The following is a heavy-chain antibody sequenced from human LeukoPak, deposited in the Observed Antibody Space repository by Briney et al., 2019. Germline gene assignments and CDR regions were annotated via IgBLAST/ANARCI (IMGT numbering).Heavy chain of an antibody. CDR1: GFTFSSYD. Sequence: GGSLRLSCAASGFTFSSYDMHWVRQAPGKGLEWVAVIWYDGSNKYYADSVKGRFTISRDNSKNTLYLQMNSLRAEDTAVYYCARDADSSGYYGWFDPWGQGTLVTVSS. D-gene: IGHD3-22*01. V-gene: IGHV3-33*01. J-gene: IGHJ5*02. CDR3: ARDADSSGYYGWFDP. CDR2: IWYDGSNK.